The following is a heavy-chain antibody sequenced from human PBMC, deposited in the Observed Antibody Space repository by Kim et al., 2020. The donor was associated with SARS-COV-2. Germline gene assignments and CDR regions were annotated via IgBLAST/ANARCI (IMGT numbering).Heavy chain of an antibody. CDR3: ARSYSEVVTHFDY. V-gene: IGHV4-31*03. D-gene: IGHD2-15*01. Sequence: SETLSLTCTVSGGSISSGGYYWSWIRQHPGKGLEWIGYIYYSGSTYYNPSLKSRVTISVDTSKNQFSLKLSSVTAADTAVYYCARSYSEVVTHFDYWGQGTLVTVSS. CDR2: IYYSGST. CDR1: GGSISSGGYY. J-gene: IGHJ4*02.